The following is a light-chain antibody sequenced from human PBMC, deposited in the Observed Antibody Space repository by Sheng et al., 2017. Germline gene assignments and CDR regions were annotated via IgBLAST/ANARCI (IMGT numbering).Light chain of an antibody. J-gene: IGKJ1*01. V-gene: IGKV3-20*01. CDR2: GAS. CDR1: QSVSSSY. CDR3: QQYGSSPWT. Sequence: VLTQSPGTLSLSPGERATLSCRASQSVSSSYLAWYQQKPGQAPRLLIYGASSRATGIPDRFSGSGSGTDFTLTISRLEPEDFAVYYCQQYGSSPWTFGQGTKVEIK.